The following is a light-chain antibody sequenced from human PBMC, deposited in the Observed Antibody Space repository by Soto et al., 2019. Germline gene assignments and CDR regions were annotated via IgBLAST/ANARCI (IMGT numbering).Light chain of an antibody. J-gene: IGKJ1*01. V-gene: IGKV3-20*01. CDR1: QSVSSSY. Sequence: EIVLTQSPGTLSLSPGERATLSCRVSQSVSSSYLAWYQQKPGQAPRLLIYGASSRATGIPDRFSGSGSGTDFTLTISRLEPEDVAVYYGQQYGSSPWTCGQGTKVEIK. CDR3: QQYGSSPWT. CDR2: GAS.